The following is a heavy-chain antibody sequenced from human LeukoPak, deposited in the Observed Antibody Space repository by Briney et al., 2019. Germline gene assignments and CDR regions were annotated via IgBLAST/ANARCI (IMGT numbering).Heavy chain of an antibody. D-gene: IGHD2-2*01. CDR2: ISSSSSYI. Sequence: KPGGSLRLSCAASGFTFSSYSVNWVRQAPGKGLEWVSSISSSSSYIYYADSVKGRFTISRDNAKNSLYLQTNSLRAEDTAVYYCARDLSSTSWERFRTSDAFDIWGQGTMVTVSS. CDR3: ARDLSSTSWERFRTSDAFDI. V-gene: IGHV3-21*01. CDR1: GFTFSSYS. J-gene: IGHJ3*02.